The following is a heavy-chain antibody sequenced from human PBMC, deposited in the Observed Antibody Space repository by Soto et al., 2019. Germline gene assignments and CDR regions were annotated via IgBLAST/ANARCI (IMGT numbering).Heavy chain of an antibody. CDR1: GGTFSSYT. J-gene: IGHJ3*02. Sequence: QVQLVQSGAEVKKPGSSVKVSCKASGGTFSSYTISWVRQAPGQGLEWMGRIIPILGIANYAQKFQGRVTITADISTSTAYMELSSLRSEDTAVYYCARAISASAAFDIWGQGTMVTVSS. CDR2: IIPILGIA. V-gene: IGHV1-69*02. CDR3: ARAISASAAFDI.